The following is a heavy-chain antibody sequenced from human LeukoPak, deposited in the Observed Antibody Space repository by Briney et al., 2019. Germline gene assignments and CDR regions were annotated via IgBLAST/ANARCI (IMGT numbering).Heavy chain of an antibody. CDR2: IYYSGST. D-gene: IGHD6-19*01. Sequence: PSQTLSLICTVSGGSISSSSYYWGWIRQPPGKGLEWIGSIYYSGSTYYNPSLKSRVTISVDTSKNQFSLKLSSVTAADTAVYYCASPKYSSGWYGPFYWYFDLWGRGTLVTVSS. J-gene: IGHJ2*01. CDR1: GGSISSSSYY. V-gene: IGHV4-39*07. CDR3: ASPKYSSGWYGPFYWYFDL.